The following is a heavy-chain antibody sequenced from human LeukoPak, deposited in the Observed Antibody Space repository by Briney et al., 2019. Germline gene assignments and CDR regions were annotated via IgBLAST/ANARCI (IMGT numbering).Heavy chain of an antibody. V-gene: IGHV5-51*01. CDR1: GYSINKYW. Sequence: GESLKISCKGSGYSINKYWIAWVRQMPGKRQEWMGIIYPADSDIRYSPSFQGQVTISADKSISTAYLQWNSLKASDTAMYYCARQEYCSGASCYTWFDPLGQGTLVTVSS. J-gene: IGHJ5*02. CDR3: ARQEYCSGASCYTWFDP. CDR2: IYPADSDI. D-gene: IGHD2-15*01.